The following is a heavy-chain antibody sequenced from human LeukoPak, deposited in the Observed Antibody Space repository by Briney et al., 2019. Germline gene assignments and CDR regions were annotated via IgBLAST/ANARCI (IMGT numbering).Heavy chain of an antibody. D-gene: IGHD1-26*01. CDR2: INHSGST. CDR1: GGSFSGYY. Sequence: KPSETLSLTCAVYGGSFSGYYWSWIRQPPGKGLEWIGEINHSGSTNYNPPLKSRVTISVDTSKNQFSLKLSSVTAADTAVYYCARVGATRLGFDYWGQGTLVTVSS. J-gene: IGHJ4*02. V-gene: IGHV4-34*01. CDR3: ARVGATRLGFDY.